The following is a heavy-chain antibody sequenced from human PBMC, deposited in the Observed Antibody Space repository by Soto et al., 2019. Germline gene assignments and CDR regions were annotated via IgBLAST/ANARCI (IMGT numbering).Heavy chain of an antibody. CDR3: AREITVAGTRVEFDY. CDR1: GYTFTGYY. D-gene: IGHD6-19*01. Sequence: GASVKVSCKASGYTFTGYYMHWVRQAPGQGLEWMGWINPNSGGTNYAQKFQGWVTMTRDTSISTAYMELSRLRSDDTAVYYCAREITVAGTRVEFDYSGQGTLVTVSS. V-gene: IGHV1-2*04. CDR2: INPNSGGT. J-gene: IGHJ4*02.